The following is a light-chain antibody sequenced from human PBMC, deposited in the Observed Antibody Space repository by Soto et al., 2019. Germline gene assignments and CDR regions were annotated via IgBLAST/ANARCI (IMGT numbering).Light chain of an antibody. J-gene: IGLJ2*01. CDR3: ETWDSDSRV. Sequence: QPVLTQSSSASASLGSSVKLTCTLSSGHTSNIIAWHQQQPGKAPRYLMKLEGSGNYNKGSGVPDRLSGSSSGADRYLTISNLQSEDEADYYCETWDSDSRVFGGGTQLTDL. CDR2: LEGSGNY. CDR1: SGHTSNI. V-gene: IGLV4-60*03.